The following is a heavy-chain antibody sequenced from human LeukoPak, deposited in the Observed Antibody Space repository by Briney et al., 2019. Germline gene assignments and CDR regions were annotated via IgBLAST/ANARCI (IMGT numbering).Heavy chain of an antibody. CDR3: ARQLYSYGAYFDY. D-gene: IGHD5-18*01. Sequence: SETLSLSCTVSGGSISSSNYYWGWIRQPPGKGLEWIGSTYYSGSTYYNPSLKSRVTISVDTSKNQFSLKLSSVTAADTAVYYCARQLYSYGAYFDYWGQGTLVTVSS. CDR2: TYYSGST. V-gene: IGHV4-39*01. CDR1: GGSISSSNYY. J-gene: IGHJ4*02.